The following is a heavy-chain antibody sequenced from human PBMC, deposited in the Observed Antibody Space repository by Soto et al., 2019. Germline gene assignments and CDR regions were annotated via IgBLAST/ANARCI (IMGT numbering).Heavy chain of an antibody. V-gene: IGHV2-5*02. D-gene: IGHD3-3*01. Sequence: QITLNESGPTVVKPAETLTLTCTFSVFSLTTSGVGVGWIRQSPGKAPVWLALIYWDVDKRYSASLKSRLTITKDTSKNQVVLTMASVDPADTATYYCAHRILRTVFGLVTTSAIYFDFWGQGTPVVVSS. J-gene: IGHJ4*02. CDR1: VFSLTTSGVG. CDR3: AHRILRTVFGLVTTSAIYFDF. CDR2: IYWDVDK.